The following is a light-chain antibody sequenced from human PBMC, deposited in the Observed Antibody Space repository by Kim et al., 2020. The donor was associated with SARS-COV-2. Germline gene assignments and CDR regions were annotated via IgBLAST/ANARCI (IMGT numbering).Light chain of an antibody. CDR1: RGQRSYA. J-gene: IGLJ3*02. CDR3: QTWGTGIRV. CDR2: LNCDGRQ. V-gene: IGLV4-69*01. Sequence: ALVKLTCTLGRGQRSYAIAMHQQQPEKGPRYLMKLNCDGRQRKGDGIPHRFPGSSPGAERYPTLPSLQSEDEADYYCQTWGTGIRVFGGGTQLTVL.